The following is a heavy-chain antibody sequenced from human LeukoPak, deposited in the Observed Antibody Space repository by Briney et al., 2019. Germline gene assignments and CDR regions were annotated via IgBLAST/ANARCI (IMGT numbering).Heavy chain of an antibody. Sequence: SLRLSCAASGFTFDDYAMHWVRQAPGKGLEWVSGISWNSVSIGYADSVKGRFTISRDNAKNSLYLQMNSLRAEDTALYYCAKKGINRGTGAIHWYFDLWGRGTLVTVSS. D-gene: IGHD1-7*01. CDR2: ISWNSVSI. J-gene: IGHJ2*01. CDR1: GFTFDDYA. V-gene: IGHV3-9*01. CDR3: AKKGINRGTGAIHWYFDL.